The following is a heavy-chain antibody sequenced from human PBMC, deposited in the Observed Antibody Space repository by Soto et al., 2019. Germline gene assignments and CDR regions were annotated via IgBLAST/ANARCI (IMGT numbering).Heavy chain of an antibody. V-gene: IGHV3-11*01. Sequence: QVQLVESGGGLVKPGGSLRLSCATSGFIFSDYYMHWIRQAPGKGLEWLSYISGNGRIIQYADSAKGRFTISRDNAQISLYLQMHSLRAEYTALYFCARYFDDYSRTDFACWGQGTLGTVSS. CDR3: ARYFDDYSRTDFAC. CDR2: ISGNGRII. J-gene: IGHJ4*02. CDR1: GFIFSDYY. D-gene: IGHD5-12*01.